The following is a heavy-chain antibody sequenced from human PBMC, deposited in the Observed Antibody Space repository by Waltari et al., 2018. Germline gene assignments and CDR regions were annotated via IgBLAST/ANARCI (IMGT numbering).Heavy chain of an antibody. D-gene: IGHD5-18*01. CDR2: IYYSGST. J-gene: IGHJ4*02. V-gene: IGHV4-59*01. CDR1: GGSISSYY. CDR3: ARGSRYSYGTEFIDY. Sequence: QVQLQESGPGLVKPSETLSLTCTVSGGSISSYYWSWIRQPPGKGLEWIGYIYYSGSTNYNPPLKSRVTISVDTSKNQFSLKLSSVTAADTAVYYCARGSRYSYGTEFIDYWGQGTLVTVSS.